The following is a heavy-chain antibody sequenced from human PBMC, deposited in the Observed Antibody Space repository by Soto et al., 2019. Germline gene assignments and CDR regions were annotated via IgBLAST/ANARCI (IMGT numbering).Heavy chain of an antibody. V-gene: IGHV1-69*08. J-gene: IGHJ4*02. D-gene: IGHD6-19*01. Sequence: QVQLVQSGAEVKKPGSSVKVSCTASGGTFSSYTISWVRQAPGQGLEWMGRIIPILGIANYAQKFQGRVTITADKSTSTAYMELSSLRSEDTAVYYCARDAGYSSGWFPTDYWGQGTLVTVSS. CDR1: GGTFSSYT. CDR3: ARDAGYSSGWFPTDY. CDR2: IIPILGIA.